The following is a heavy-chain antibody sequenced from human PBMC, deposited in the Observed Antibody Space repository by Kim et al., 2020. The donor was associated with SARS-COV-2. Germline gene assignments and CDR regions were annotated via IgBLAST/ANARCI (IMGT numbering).Heavy chain of an antibody. D-gene: IGHD3-16*01. CDR2: T. CDR3: ARVRQGGAFDI. Sequence: TNYAQKLQGRVTMTTDTATSTAYMELRSLRSDDTAVYYCARVRQGGAFDIWGQGTMVTVSS. V-gene: IGHV1-18*01. J-gene: IGHJ3*02.